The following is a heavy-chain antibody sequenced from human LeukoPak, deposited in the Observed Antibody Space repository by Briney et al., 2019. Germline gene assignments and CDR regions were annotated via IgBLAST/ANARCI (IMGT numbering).Heavy chain of an antibody. Sequence: PGRSLTLSCVVSGITFSKSGMHWVRQAPGKGLEWLAFIWSGGTNQYYADSVKGRFTISRDNSKNMVYLQVSSLRVEDTAVYYCAGDAGKTRLDYWGQGTLVTVSS. CDR1: GITFSKSG. J-gene: IGHJ4*02. V-gene: IGHV3-33*01. D-gene: IGHD3-10*01. CDR2: IWSGGTNQ. CDR3: AGDAGKTRLDY.